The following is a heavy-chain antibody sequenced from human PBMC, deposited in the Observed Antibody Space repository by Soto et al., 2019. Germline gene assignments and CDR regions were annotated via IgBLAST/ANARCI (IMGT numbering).Heavy chain of an antibody. V-gene: IGHV3-7*02. CDR1: GFTFTSYW. D-gene: IGHD3-3*01. J-gene: IGHJ4*02. CDR3: ARLRFILLERDFDF. CDR2: IKQDGTST. Sequence: EVQLVESGGGLVQPGGSLRLSCAASGFTFTSYWMSWVRQAPGKGLEWVANIKQDGTSTYYGDSVKGRFTVSRDNAKSSIYLQMDRLREDDTAVYGCARLRFILLERDFDFWGQGILVTVSS.